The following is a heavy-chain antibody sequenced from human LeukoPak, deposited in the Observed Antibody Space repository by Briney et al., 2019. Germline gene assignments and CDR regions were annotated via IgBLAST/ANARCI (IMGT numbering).Heavy chain of an antibody. Sequence: PWETLSLTCTVSGGSISSSSYHWGWIRQPPGKGLEWIGYLYYSGSTNYNPSLKSRVTISVDTSKNQFSLKLSSVTTADTAVYYCARQYCSGGSCYLTAFDIWGQGTMATVSS. J-gene: IGHJ3*02. V-gene: IGHV4-61*05. CDR2: LYYSGST. CDR3: ARQYCSGGSCYLTAFDI. CDR1: GGSISSSSYH. D-gene: IGHD2-15*01.